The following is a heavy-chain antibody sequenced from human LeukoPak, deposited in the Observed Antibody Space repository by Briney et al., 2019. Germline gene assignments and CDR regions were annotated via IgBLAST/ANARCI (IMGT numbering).Heavy chain of an antibody. J-gene: IGHJ1*01. Sequence: GGSLRLSCAASGFTFSSYTMSWVRQPPGKGLEWVSGISASGDSTYKLDSVKGRFTNSRDNSKNTLYLQMNSLRAEDTAVYYCASFYYGSGSFRYFRNAGIQHWGQGTLVTVSS. V-gene: IGHV3-23*01. D-gene: IGHD3-10*01. CDR1: GFTFSSYT. CDR2: ISASGDST. CDR3: ASFYYGSGSFRYFRNAGIQH.